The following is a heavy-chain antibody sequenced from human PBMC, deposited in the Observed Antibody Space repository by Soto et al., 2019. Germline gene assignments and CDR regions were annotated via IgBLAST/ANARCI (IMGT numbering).Heavy chain of an antibody. CDR3: ARHLSGEYSSSLGDYFDY. D-gene: IGHD6-6*01. Sequence: GGSLRLSCKGSGYSFTSYWIGWVRQMPGKGLEWMGIIYPGDSDTRYSPSFQGQVTISADKSISTAYLQWSSLKASDTAMYYCARHLSGEYSSSLGDYFDYWGQGTLVTVSS. V-gene: IGHV5-51*01. CDR1: GYSFTSYW. J-gene: IGHJ4*02. CDR2: IYPGDSDT.